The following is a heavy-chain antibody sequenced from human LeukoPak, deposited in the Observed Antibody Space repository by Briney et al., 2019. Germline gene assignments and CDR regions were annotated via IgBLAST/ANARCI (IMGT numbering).Heavy chain of an antibody. J-gene: IGHJ4*02. CDR2: IYSGGST. Sequence: GGSLRLSCAASGFTVSSNYMSWVRQAPGKGLEWVSVIYSGGSTYYADSVKGRFTISRDNSKNTLYLQMNSLRAEDTAAYYCARDAGGLWFGERGTKAFDYWGQGTLVTVSS. D-gene: IGHD3-10*01. CDR3: ARDAGGLWFGERGTKAFDY. V-gene: IGHV3-66*01. CDR1: GFTVSSNY.